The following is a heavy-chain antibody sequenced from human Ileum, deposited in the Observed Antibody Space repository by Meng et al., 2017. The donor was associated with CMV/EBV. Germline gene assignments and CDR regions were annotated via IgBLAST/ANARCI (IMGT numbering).Heavy chain of an antibody. CDR1: GCSFGGLNC. D-gene: IGHD2-2*01. CDR3: ARGYASWTVDGRVGY. V-gene: IGHV4-4*02. CDR2: TCYSGSS. J-gene: IGHJ4*02. Sequence: GCSFGGLNCSSWVLQPPGMVLPWIGETCYSGSSHYNSSLESRVTISLDKSNQQFPLKLSSVTAADTAVYYCARGYASWTVDGRVGYWGQGTLVTVSS.